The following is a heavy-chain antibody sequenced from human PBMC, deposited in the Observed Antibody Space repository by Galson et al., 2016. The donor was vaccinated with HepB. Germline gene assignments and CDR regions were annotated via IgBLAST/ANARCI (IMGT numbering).Heavy chain of an antibody. CDR1: GFNFSTSA. D-gene: IGHD6-13*01. V-gene: IGHV1-58*01. J-gene: IGHJ6*03. CDR2: IAVGSGST. Sequence: SVKVSCKASGFNFSTSAVQWVRQARGQRLEWIGWIAVGSGSTNDAQKFQERVTITRDMSTSTAYMEGSSLKFEDTAVYYCAAGWYSISWHYMDVWGKGTTVTVSS. CDR3: AAGWYSISWHYMDV.